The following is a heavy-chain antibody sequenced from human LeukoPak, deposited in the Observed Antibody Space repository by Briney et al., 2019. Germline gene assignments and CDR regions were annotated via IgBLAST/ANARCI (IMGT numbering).Heavy chain of an antibody. Sequence: PGGSLRLSCAASGFTFTSYWMHWMRQAPGKGLEWVAVIWYDGSNKYYADSVKGRFTISRDNSKNTLYLQMNSLRAEDTAVYYCAREPSGSPGVYYGMDVWGQGTTVTVSS. CDR3: AREPSGSPGVYYGMDV. V-gene: IGHV3-33*08. CDR1: GFTFTSYW. D-gene: IGHD1-26*01. CDR2: IWYDGSNK. J-gene: IGHJ6*02.